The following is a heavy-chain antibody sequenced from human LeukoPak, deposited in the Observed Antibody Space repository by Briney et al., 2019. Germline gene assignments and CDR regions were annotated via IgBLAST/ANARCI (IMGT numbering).Heavy chain of an antibody. D-gene: IGHD6-13*01. CDR3: AREGEQLARGGFYYYYGMDV. CDR2: IYTSGST. V-gene: IGHV4-4*07. CDR1: GGSISRYY. Sequence: SETVSLTCTVSGGSISRYYWSWIRQPAGKGLEWIGRIYTSGSTNYNPSLKSRVTMSVDTSKNQFSLKLSSVTAADTAVYYCAREGEQLARGGFYYYYGMDVWGQGTTVTVSS. J-gene: IGHJ6*02.